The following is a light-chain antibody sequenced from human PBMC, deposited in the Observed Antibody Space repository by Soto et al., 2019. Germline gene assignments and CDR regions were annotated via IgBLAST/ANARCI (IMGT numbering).Light chain of an antibody. V-gene: IGLV2-23*02. CDR2: EVS. Sequence: QSALTQPASVSGSPGQSITISCTGTSSDVGSYNLVSWYQQHPGKAPKLMIYEVSKRPSGVSNRFSGSESGNTASLTISGLQAEDEADYYCCSYAGSSTYVFGTGTRSPS. J-gene: IGLJ1*01. CDR1: SSDVGSYNL. CDR3: CSYAGSSTYV.